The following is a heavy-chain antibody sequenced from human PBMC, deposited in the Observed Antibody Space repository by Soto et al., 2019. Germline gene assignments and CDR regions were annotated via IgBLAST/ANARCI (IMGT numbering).Heavy chain of an antibody. Sequence: QVQLVQSGAEVKKPGATLKVSCKAPGYTFTSYAITWVPQAPGQGLEWMGWISAYNGNTNYAQKPQGRVTMTTDTTTSTAYMEVRSLGSDDTAVYDCARAAPTAICGARGWFDPWGQGTLVTVSS. D-gene: IGHD3-3*01. J-gene: IGHJ5*02. V-gene: IGHV1-18*01. CDR2: ISAYNGNT. CDR1: GYTFTSYA. CDR3: ARAAPTAICGARGWFDP.